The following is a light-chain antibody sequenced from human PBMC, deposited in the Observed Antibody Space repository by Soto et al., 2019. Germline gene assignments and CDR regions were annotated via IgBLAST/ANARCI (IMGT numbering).Light chain of an antibody. V-gene: IGKV3-20*01. J-gene: IGKJ1*01. CDR2: DVS. Sequence: EIVLTQSPGTLSLSPGERATLSCRASQSVSSAYLAWYQQKPGQAPRLLIYDVSSRATGIPDRFSGSGSGTDFTLTVSRLEPEDFEVYYCQQYGSSPETFGQGTKVDI. CDR3: QQYGSSPET. CDR1: QSVSSAY.